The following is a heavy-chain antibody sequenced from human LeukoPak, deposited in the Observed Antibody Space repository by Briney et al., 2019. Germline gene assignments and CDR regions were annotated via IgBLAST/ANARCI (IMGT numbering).Heavy chain of an antibody. CDR2: ISSSSTTI. CDR3: ARSFYYDTLTGYYFFDY. J-gene: IGHJ4*02. CDR1: GFTFSSYS. Sequence: GGSLRLSCVASGFTFSSYSINWVRQAPGKGLEWVSYISSSSTTIYYADSVEGRVTITRDNAKNSLYLQMNSLRAEDTAVYYCARSFYYDTLTGYYFFDYWGQGTLVTVSS. V-gene: IGHV3-48*04. D-gene: IGHD3-9*01.